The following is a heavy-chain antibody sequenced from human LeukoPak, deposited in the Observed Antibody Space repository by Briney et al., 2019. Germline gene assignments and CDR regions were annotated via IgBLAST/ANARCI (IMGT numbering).Heavy chain of an antibody. D-gene: IGHD5-24*01. J-gene: IGHJ1*01. CDR3: ARDDNWLQFNY. CDR1: GFTFSSYA. V-gene: IGHV3-23*01. Sequence: GGSLRLSCAASGFTFSSYAMSWVRQAPGKGLEWVSAISGSGGSTYYADSVKGRFTISRDNSKNTLYLQMNSLRAEDMAVYYCARDDNWLQFNYWGQGTLVTVSS. CDR2: ISGSGGST.